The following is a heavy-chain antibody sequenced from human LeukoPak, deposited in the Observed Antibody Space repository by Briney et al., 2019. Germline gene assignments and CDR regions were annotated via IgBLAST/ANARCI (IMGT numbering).Heavy chain of an antibody. CDR1: GFTFSSYE. Sequence: PGGSLRLSCAASGFTFSSYEMNWVRQAPGKGLEWVSTISVGGYSTYYADSVKGRFTISRDNSKRTLYLQMNSLRAEDTAVYYCAKDSGVLRHFDWLSYFDYWGQGTLVTVSS. D-gene: IGHD3-9*01. V-gene: IGHV3-23*01. CDR3: AKDSGVLRHFDWLSYFDY. CDR2: ISVGGYST. J-gene: IGHJ4*02.